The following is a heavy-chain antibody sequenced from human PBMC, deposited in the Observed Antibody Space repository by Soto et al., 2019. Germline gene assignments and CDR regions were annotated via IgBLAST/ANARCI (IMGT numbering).Heavy chain of an antibody. Sequence: GESLKISCKGSGYSFPTKWINWVRQTPGKGLEWMGRIDPSDSYTNYSPSFQGHVTISADKSISTAYLQWSSLKASDTAIYDCAREIYSGYDFYYWGQGTLVTFSS. CDR3: AREIYSGYDFYY. D-gene: IGHD5-12*01. J-gene: IGHJ4*02. CDR1: GYSFPTKW. CDR2: IDPSDSYT. V-gene: IGHV5-10-1*01.